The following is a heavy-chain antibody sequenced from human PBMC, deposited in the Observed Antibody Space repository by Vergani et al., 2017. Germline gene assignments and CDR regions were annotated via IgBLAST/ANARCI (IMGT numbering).Heavy chain of an antibody. Sequence: LFTPSSTLSLPFPFSFFSLSIYSFSLILHPPGKGLEWIGEINHSGSTNYNPSLKSRVTISVDTSKNQFSLKLSSVTAADTAVYYCARIGFYYYYYGMDVWGQGTTVTVSS. D-gene: IGHD1-14*01. J-gene: IGHJ6*02. CDR1: FFSLSIYS. V-gene: IGHV4-34*01. CDR3: ARIGFYYYYYGMDV. CDR2: INHSGST.